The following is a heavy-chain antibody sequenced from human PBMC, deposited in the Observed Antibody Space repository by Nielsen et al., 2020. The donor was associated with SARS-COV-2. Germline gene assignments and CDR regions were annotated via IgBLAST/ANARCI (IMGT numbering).Heavy chain of an antibody. V-gene: IGHV3-9*01. CDR1: GFSFYEYG. CDR3: AKDWRSGRSLGLFGMDV. D-gene: IGHD1-26*01. CDR2: ISRDSGSI. Sequence: SLKISCAASGFSFYEYGMYWVRQAPGKGLEWVSGISRDSGSIDYVDSVKGQFTISRDNAKNSLYLQMSSLRPEDTALYYCAKDWRSGRSLGLFGMDVWGQGTTVTVSS. J-gene: IGHJ6*02.